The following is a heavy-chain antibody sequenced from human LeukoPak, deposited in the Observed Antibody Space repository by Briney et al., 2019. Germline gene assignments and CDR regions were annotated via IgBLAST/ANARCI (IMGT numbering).Heavy chain of an antibody. CDR2: ISGNGNNI. D-gene: IGHD3-3*01. CDR1: GFTFEDYA. CDR3: AKDLPQYYDFWSGYYGGFDY. Sequence: GGSLRLSCAASGFTFEDYAMHWVRQGPGKGLEWVSLISGNGNNIYYADSVKGRFTISRDNSKNSLYPQMNSLRTEDTALYYCAKDLPQYYDFWSGYYGGFDYWGQGTLVTVSS. J-gene: IGHJ4*02. V-gene: IGHV3-43*02.